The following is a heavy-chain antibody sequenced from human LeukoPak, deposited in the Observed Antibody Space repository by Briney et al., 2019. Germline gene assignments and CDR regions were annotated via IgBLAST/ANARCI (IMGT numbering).Heavy chain of an antibody. CDR1: GFTFNMYD. Sequence: GGSLRLSCAASGFTFNMYDMHWVRQAPGKGLKWVACVRSDGSNEFYADSLKGRLTISRDNSKNTLYLQMNSLRGEDTAVYYCAGDSDYWGQGTLVTVSS. V-gene: IGHV3-30*02. CDR3: AGDSDY. CDR2: VRSDGSNE. J-gene: IGHJ4*02.